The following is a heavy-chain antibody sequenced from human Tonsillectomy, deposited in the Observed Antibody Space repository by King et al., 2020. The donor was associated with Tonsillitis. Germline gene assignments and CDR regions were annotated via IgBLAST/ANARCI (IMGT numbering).Heavy chain of an antibody. V-gene: IGHV3-23*04. CDR1: GFTFSSYA. CDR3: AKDSDSSGYPDY. CDR2: ISGSVGST. J-gene: IGHJ4*02. D-gene: IGHD3-22*01. Sequence: VQLVESGGGLVQPGGSLRLSCAASGFTFSSYAMSWVRQGPGKGLEWVSAISGSVGSTYYADSVKGRFTISRDNSKNTLYLQMNSLRAEDTAVYYCAKDSDSSGYPDYWGQGTLVTVSS.